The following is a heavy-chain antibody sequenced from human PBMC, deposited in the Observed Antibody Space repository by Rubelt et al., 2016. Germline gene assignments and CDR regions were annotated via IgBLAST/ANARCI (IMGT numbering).Heavy chain of an antibody. Sequence: QLQLQESGPGLVKPSETLSLTCAVYGGSFSGYYWSWIRQPPGKGLEWIGEINHSGSTNYNPSLKSRVTISVATSKNQFSLKLSSGTAADTAVYYCARGRRAMVRGVFYFDYWGQGTLVTVSS. CDR1: GGSFSGYY. J-gene: IGHJ4*02. CDR3: ARGRRAMVRGVFYFDY. D-gene: IGHD3-10*01. CDR2: INHSGST. V-gene: IGHV4-34*01.